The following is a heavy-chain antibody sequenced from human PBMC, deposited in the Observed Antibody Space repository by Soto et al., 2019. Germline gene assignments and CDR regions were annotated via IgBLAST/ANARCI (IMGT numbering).Heavy chain of an antibody. CDR3: ARRLGSNQYYFDY. J-gene: IGHJ4*02. CDR1: GYTFTGYY. Sequence: ASVKVSCKASGYTFTGYYMHWVRQAPGQGLEWMGWINPNSGGTNYAQKFQGWVTMTRDTSISTAYMELSRLRSDDTAVYYCARRLGSNQYYFDYWGQGTLVTVSS. D-gene: IGHD6-19*01. CDR2: INPNSGGT. V-gene: IGHV1-2*04.